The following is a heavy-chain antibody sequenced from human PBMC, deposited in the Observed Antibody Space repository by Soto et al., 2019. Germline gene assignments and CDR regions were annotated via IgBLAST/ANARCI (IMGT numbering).Heavy chain of an antibody. J-gene: IGHJ4*02. D-gene: IGHD3-22*01. V-gene: IGHV3-33*01. CDR1: GFTFSSYG. CDR2: IWYDGSNK. Sequence: QVQLVESGGGVVQPGRSLRLSCAASGFTFSSYGMHWVRQAPGKGLEWVAVIWYDGSNKYYADSVKGRFTISRDNSKNTLYLQTNSLRAEDTAVYYCPRVGIYYDSSGAWGYWGQGTLVTVSS. CDR3: PRVGIYYDSSGAWGY.